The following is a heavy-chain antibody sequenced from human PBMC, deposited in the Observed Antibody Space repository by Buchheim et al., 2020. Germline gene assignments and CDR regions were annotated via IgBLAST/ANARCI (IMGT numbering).Heavy chain of an antibody. J-gene: IGHJ5*02. CDR3: ARFRAKSSSWSWFDP. Sequence: EVQLVESGGDLVQPGGSLRLSCAASGFTFSNYWMHWVRQGPGKGLVWVSRINSDETVTNYADSVKGRFTTSRDNAKNSLYLQMNSLRAEDTAVYYCARFRAKSSSWSWFDPWGQGTL. CDR1: GFTFSNYW. D-gene: IGHD6-13*01. V-gene: IGHV3-74*01. CDR2: INSDETVT.